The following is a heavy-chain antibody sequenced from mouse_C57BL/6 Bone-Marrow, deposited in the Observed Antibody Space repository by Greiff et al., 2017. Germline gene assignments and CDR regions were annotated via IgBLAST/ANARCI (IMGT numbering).Heavy chain of an antibody. J-gene: IGHJ4*01. CDR2: IHPSDSDT. CDR3: AIESSYRADYYAMDD. V-gene: IGHV1-74*01. CDR1: GYTFTSYW. Sequence: QVQLQQPGAELVKPGASVKVSCKASGYTFTSYWMHWVKQRPGQGLEWIGRIHPSDSDTNYNQKFKGEATLTVDKSSSTAYMQLSSLTSEDSAVYYCAIESSYRADYYAMDDWGQGTSVTVSS. D-gene: IGHD1-1*01.